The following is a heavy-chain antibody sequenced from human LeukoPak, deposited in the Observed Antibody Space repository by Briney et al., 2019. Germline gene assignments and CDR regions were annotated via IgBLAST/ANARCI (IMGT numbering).Heavy chain of an antibody. D-gene: IGHD6-13*01. V-gene: IGHV3-21*01. CDR1: GFTFITYI. CDR3: VRAVFSSSYYWDY. Sequence: GGSLRLSCAASGFTFITYILIWVRQAPGKGLEWVSSISGDTSYIFYADSVKGRFTISRDNAKNSLFLQMSSLRAEDTAVYYCVRAVFSSSYYWDYWGQGTLVTVSS. J-gene: IGHJ4*02. CDR2: ISGDTSYI.